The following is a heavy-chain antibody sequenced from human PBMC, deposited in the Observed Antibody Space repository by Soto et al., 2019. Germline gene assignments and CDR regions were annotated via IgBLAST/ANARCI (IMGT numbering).Heavy chain of an antibody. CDR3: TQIYGSGSWGWYFHS. J-gene: IGHJ4*02. CDR1: GFSLTTTGLG. Sequence: QITLRESGPSLVKPTETLTLTCTFSGFSLTTTGLGVGWDRQPPGKALEWLAVVFWDDGERYRPSLKTRVTITKDTSKNQVVLTMTNMDPVDTATYYCTQIYGSGSWGWYFHSWGQGSLVTVSP. D-gene: IGHD1-26*01. V-gene: IGHV2-5*02. CDR2: VFWDDGE.